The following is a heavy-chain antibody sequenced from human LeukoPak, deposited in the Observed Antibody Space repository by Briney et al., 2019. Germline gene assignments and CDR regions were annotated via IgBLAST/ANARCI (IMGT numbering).Heavy chain of an antibody. CDR1: GFTFSSYA. D-gene: IGHD1-26*01. Sequence: GGSLRLSCAASGFTFSSYAMGWVRQAPGKGLEWVSAISGSGGSTYYADSVKGRFTISRDNSKNTLYLQMNSLRAEDTAVYYCAKTSEGGVYYFDYWGQGTLVTVSS. CDR2: ISGSGGST. V-gene: IGHV3-23*01. J-gene: IGHJ4*02. CDR3: AKTSEGGVYYFDY.